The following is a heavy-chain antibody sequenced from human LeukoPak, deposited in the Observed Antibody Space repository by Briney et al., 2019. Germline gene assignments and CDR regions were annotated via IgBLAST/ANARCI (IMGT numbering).Heavy chain of an antibody. V-gene: IGHV3-33*06. CDR3: AKDGYGGNSGPDN. D-gene: IGHD4-23*01. CDR2: IWYDGINK. J-gene: IGHJ4*02. CDR1: GFTFSTYG. Sequence: GGSLRLSCAASGFTFSTYGMHWGRQAPGRGLEWVAVIWYDGINKYYADSVKGRFTISRDNSKNTLYLQMNSLRAEDTAIYYCAKDGYGGNSGPDNWGQGTPVTVSS.